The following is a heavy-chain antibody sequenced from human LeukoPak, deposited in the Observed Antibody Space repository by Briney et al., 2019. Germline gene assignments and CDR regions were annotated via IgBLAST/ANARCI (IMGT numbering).Heavy chain of an antibody. CDR2: ISTGGRYI. J-gene: IGHJ5*02. CDR1: GFRLSDYD. V-gene: IGHV3-21*01. D-gene: IGHD2-2*01. CDR3: ARADCSGSTCYLRRSWFDP. Sequence: GGSLRLSCAASGFRLSDYDMNWVRQAPGKGLEWVSSISTGGRYIHYAYSVKGRFTISRDDAKNSLYLQMDYLRAEDTAVYYCARADCSGSTCYLRRSWFDPWGQGTLVTVSS.